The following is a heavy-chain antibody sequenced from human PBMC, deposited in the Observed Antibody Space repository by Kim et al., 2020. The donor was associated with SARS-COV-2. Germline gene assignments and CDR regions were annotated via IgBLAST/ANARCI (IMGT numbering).Heavy chain of an antibody. CDR1: GGTFSSYA. J-gene: IGHJ4*02. Sequence: SVKVSCKASGGTFSSYAISWVRQAPGQGLEWMGGIIPIFGTANYAQKFQGRVTITADESTSTAYMELSSLRSEDTAVYYCARDSLPEQQLHYWGQGTLVTVSS. V-gene: IGHV1-69*13. CDR3: ARDSLPEQQLHY. CDR2: IIPIFGTA. D-gene: IGHD6-13*01.